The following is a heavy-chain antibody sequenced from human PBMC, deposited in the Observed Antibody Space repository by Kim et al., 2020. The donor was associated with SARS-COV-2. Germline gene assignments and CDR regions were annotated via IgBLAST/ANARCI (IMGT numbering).Heavy chain of an antibody. D-gene: IGHD4-17*01. CDR3: ARFYMTTMDAFDI. CDR2: INHSGST. V-gene: IGHV4-34*01. J-gene: IGHJ3*02. CDR1: GGSFSGYY. Sequence: SETLSLTCAVYGGSFSGYYWSWIRQPPGKGLEWIGEINHSGSTNYNPSLKSRVTISVDTSKNQFSLKLSSVTAADTAVYYCARFYMTTMDAFDIWGQGTMVTVSS.